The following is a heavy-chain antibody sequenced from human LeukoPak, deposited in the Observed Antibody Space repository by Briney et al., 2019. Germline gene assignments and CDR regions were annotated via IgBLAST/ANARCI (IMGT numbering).Heavy chain of an antibody. CDR1: GGSISSGSYY. CDR2: IYTSGST. J-gene: IGHJ4*02. V-gene: IGHV4-61*02. Sequence: SETLSLTCTVSGGSISSGSYYWSWIRQPAGKGLEWVGRIYTSGSTNYNPSLKSRVTISVDTSKNQFSLKLSSVTAADTAVYYCARDREALEYWGQGTLVTVSS. CDR3: ARDREALEY.